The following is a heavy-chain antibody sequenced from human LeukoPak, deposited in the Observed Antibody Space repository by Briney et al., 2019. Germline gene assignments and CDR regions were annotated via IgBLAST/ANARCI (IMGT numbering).Heavy chain of an antibody. CDR2: IYPGDSNT. Sequence: GESLKISCKGSGYSFTGYWIGWVRQMPGKGLEWMGIIYPGDSNTRYSPSFQGQVTISADKSISTAYLQWSSLKASDTAMYYCASGRTYCGGDCQNDAFGIWGQGTMVTVSS. CDR3: ASGRTYCGGDCQNDAFGI. CDR1: GYSFTGYW. D-gene: IGHD2-21*02. V-gene: IGHV5-51*01. J-gene: IGHJ3*02.